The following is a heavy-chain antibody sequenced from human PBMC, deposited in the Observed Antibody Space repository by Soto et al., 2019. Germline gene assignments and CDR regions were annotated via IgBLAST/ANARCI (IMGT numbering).Heavy chain of an antibody. D-gene: IGHD3-10*01. J-gene: IGHJ6*02. V-gene: IGHV4-39*01. CDR2: IYYSGST. CDR3: ARHRGVLLWFGSYGMDV. CDR1: GGSISSSSYY. Sequence: ETLSLTCTVSGGSISSSSYYWGWIRQPPGKGLEWIGSIYYSGSTYYNPSLKSRVTISVDTSKNQFSLKLSSVTAADTAVYYCARHRGVLLWFGSYGMDVWGQGTTVTVSS.